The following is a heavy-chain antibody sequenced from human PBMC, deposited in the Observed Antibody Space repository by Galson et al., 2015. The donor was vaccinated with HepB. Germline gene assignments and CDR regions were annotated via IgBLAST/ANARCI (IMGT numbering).Heavy chain of an antibody. CDR3: ARAREYYDFWSGTAHYYYGMDV. J-gene: IGHJ6*02. CDR2: INPNSGGT. CDR1: GYTFTGYY. V-gene: IGHV1-2*04. Sequence: SVKVSCKASGYTFTGYYMHWVRQAPGQGLEWMGWINPNSGGTNYAQTFQGWVTMTRDTSISTAYMELSRLRSDDTAVYYCARAREYYDFWSGTAHYYYGMDVWGQGTTVTVSS. D-gene: IGHD3-3*01.